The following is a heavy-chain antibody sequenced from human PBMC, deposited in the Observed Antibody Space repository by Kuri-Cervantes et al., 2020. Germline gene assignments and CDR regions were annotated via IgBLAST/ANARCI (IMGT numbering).Heavy chain of an antibody. Sequence: SETLSLACTVSGGSISSYYWSWIRQPPGKGLEWIGYIYYSGSTNYNPSLKSRVTISVDTSKNQFSLKLSSVTVADTAVYYCARVRAVAGKRHYYYYYGMDVWGQGTTVTVSS. J-gene: IGHJ6*02. CDR1: GGSISSYY. V-gene: IGHV4-59*01. CDR3: ARVRAVAGKRHYYYYYGMDV. D-gene: IGHD6-19*01. CDR2: IYYSGST.